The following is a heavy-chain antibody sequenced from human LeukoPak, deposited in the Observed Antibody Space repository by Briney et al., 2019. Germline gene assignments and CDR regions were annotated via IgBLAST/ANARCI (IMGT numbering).Heavy chain of an antibody. CDR2: INRDGSS. V-gene: IGHV4-34*01. CDR3: ARSNSYGPGTHYLHH. Sequence: SETLSLTCDVSGGSLAGYYWSWVRQPPGEGLEWIGEINRDGSSYNNPSLKSRVTISIDTSKNQFSLRLSSVTAADTGVYYCARSNSYGPGTHYLHHWGQGTLVTVSS. J-gene: IGHJ4*02. CDR1: GGSLAGYY. D-gene: IGHD3-10*01.